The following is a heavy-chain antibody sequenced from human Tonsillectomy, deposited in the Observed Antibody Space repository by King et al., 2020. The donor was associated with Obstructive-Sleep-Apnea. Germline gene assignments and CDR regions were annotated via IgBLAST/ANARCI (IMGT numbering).Heavy chain of an antibody. Sequence: VQLVESGGGLVKPGGSLRLSCATSGFAFNNAWVSWVRQAPGKGLEWVGHIKGKTDGGTADYAAHIKGRFTISRDDSKNTLYLQMNSLKTEDAAVYYCTTDRGIPSAPLFDSWGQGTLVTVSS. J-gene: IGHJ4*02. CDR3: TTDRGIPSAPLFDS. CDR2: IKGKTDGGTA. V-gene: IGHV3-15*01. CDR1: GFAFNNAW.